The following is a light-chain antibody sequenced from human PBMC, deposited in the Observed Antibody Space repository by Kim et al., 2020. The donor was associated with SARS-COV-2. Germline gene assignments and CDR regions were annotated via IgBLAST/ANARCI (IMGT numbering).Light chain of an antibody. J-gene: IGLJ3*02. Sequence: APGMTARFTCGGTNIGSKAVHWYQQKPGQAPVLVIYYDDHRPSGIPERFSGSNSGNTATLTISRDEAGDEADYYCQVWDSYTEHRVFGGGTQLTVL. CDR2: YDD. CDR3: QVWDSYTEHRV. V-gene: IGLV3-21*04. CDR1: NIGSKA.